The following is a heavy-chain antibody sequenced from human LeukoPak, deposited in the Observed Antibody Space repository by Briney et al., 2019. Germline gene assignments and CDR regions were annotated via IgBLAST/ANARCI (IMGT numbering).Heavy chain of an antibody. V-gene: IGHV3-43*01. CDR3: AKDGVATILFGYGMDV. J-gene: IGHJ6*02. D-gene: IGHD5-12*01. CDR1: SFTFCCYD. CDR2: ISWDGGST. Sequence: GGSLRLSCGAWSFTFCCYDLMWVRQSPGGGLEWVSAISWDGGSTYYADSVKGRFTISRDNSKNSLYLQMNSLRTEDTALYYCAKDGVATILFGYGMDVWGQGTTVTVSS.